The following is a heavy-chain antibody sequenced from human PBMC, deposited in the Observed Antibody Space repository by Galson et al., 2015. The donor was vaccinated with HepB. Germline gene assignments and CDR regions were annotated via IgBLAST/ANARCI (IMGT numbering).Heavy chain of an antibody. Sequence: SLRLSCAASGFTFSSYSMNWVRQAPGKGLEWVSYISSSSSTIYYADSVKGRFTISRDNAKNSLYLQMNSLRAEDTAVYYCARQETTVGSYYYYGMDVWGQGTTVTVSS. V-gene: IGHV3-48*01. CDR3: ARQETTVGSYYYYGMDV. CDR2: ISSSSSTI. D-gene: IGHD4-23*01. CDR1: GFTFSSYS. J-gene: IGHJ6*02.